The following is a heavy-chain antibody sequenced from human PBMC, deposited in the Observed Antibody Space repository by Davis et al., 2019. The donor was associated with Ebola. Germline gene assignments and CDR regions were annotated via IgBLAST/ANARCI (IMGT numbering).Heavy chain of an antibody. CDR3: ARVLLYCSGGSCSKNGQNYYYYGMDV. Sequence: SVKVSCKASGGTFSSYAISWVRQAPGQGLEWMGGIIPIFGTANYAQKFQGRVTITADESTSTAYMELSSLRSEDTAVYYCARVLLYCSGGSCSKNGQNYYYYGMDVWGQGTTVTVSS. V-gene: IGHV1-69*13. CDR2: IIPIFGTA. J-gene: IGHJ6*02. CDR1: GGTFSSYA. D-gene: IGHD2-15*01.